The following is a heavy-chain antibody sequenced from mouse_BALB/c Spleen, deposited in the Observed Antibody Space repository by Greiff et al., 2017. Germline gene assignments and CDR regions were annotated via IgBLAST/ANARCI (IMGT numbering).Heavy chain of an antibody. CDR2: ISSGGSYT. CDR3: GRHQMITAGFDY. Sequence: EVQRVESGGDLVKPGGSLKLSCAASGFTFSSYGMSWVRQTPDKRLEWVATISSGGSYTYSPDSVKGRFTISRDNAKNTLYLQMSSLKSEDTAMYYCGRHQMITAGFDYWGQGTTLTVSS. D-gene: IGHD2-4*01. CDR1: GFTFSSYG. J-gene: IGHJ2*01. V-gene: IGHV5-6*01.